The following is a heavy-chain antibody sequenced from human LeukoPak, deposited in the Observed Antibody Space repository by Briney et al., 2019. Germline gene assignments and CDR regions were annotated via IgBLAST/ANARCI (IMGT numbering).Heavy chain of an antibody. J-gene: IGHJ4*02. D-gene: IGHD1-26*01. CDR1: GYTFTSYA. Sequence: ASLKLSCKASGYTFTSYAMNWVRQAPGQGLEWVGWINTNTGNRTYAQGFTGRFVFSLDTSVSTAYLQIRSLKAEETAVYYCARDAVGATRVFDYWGQGTLVTVSS. CDR3: ARDAVGATRVFDY. V-gene: IGHV7-4-1*02. CDR2: INTNTGNR.